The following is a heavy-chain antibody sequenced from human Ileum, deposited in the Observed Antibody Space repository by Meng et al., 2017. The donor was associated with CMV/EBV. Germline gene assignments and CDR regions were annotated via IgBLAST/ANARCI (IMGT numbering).Heavy chain of an antibody. Sequence: GESLKISCAASRFSFSAFGMHWVRQAPGKGLEWVAFLRHDGGGESYADSVRGRFTISRDNSRSTLYLQMNSPRPGDSAVYYCGKDSHSSGWYVDFWGQGKRVNVSS. D-gene: IGHD6-19*01. V-gene: IGHV3-30*02. CDR3: GKDSHSSGWYVDF. J-gene: IGHJ4*02. CDR2: LRHDGGGE. CDR1: RFSFSAFG.